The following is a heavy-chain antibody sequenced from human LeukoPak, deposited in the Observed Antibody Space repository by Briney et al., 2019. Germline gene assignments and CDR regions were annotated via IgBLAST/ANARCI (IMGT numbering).Heavy chain of an antibody. D-gene: IGHD3-3*01. V-gene: IGHV3-30-3*01. CDR2: ISYDGSNK. Sequence: GGSLRLSCAASGFTFSSYAMHWVRQALGKGLEWVAVISYDGSNKYYADSVKGRFTISRDNSKNTLYLQMNSLRAEDTAVYYCARDSPITIFGVVTHPYYFDYWGQGTLVTVSS. CDR3: ARDSPITIFGVVTHPYYFDY. J-gene: IGHJ4*02. CDR1: GFTFSSYA.